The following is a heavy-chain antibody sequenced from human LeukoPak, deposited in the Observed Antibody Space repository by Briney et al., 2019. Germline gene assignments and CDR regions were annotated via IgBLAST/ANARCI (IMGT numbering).Heavy chain of an antibody. CDR2: IKQDGSEK. Sequence: PGGSLRLSCTASGFTLSSYWMSWARQAPGKGLEWVANIKQDGSEKDYVDSVKGRFTISRDNAKNSLYLQMNSLRAEDTAVYSCARYCGGDCYGMDVWGQGTTVTVSS. CDR1: GFTLSSYW. CDR3: ARYCGGDCYGMDV. J-gene: IGHJ6*02. D-gene: IGHD2-21*01. V-gene: IGHV3-7*01.